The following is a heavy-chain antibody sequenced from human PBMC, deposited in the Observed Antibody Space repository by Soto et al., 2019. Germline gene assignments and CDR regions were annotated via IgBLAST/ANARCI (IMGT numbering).Heavy chain of an antibody. J-gene: IGHJ5*02. D-gene: IGHD2-15*01. CDR3: ASDRDIVVVVAAPTGFDP. CDR1: GYTFTSYG. V-gene: IGHV1-18*01. Sequence: QGQLVQSGAEVKKPGASVKVSCKASGYTFTSYGINWVRQAPGQGLEWMGWISAYNGNTKYAQKLQGRVTMTTDTSSSTDYMELRSLRSDDTAVYYCASDRDIVVVVAAPTGFDPWGQGTLVTVSS. CDR2: ISAYNGNT.